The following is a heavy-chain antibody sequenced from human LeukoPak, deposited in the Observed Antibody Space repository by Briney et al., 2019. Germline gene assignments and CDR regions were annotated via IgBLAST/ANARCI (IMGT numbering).Heavy chain of an antibody. CDR2: IKQDGSEK. Sequence: GGSLRLSCAASGFTFSDYWMGWVRQAPGRGLEWVANIKQDGSEKYYVDSVKGRFTISRDNAKNSLYLQMNSLRAEDTAVYYCARDYDSSGYYSPMDYYYGMDVWGQGTTVAVSS. J-gene: IGHJ6*02. D-gene: IGHD3-22*01. CDR3: ARDYDSSGYYSPMDYYYGMDV. V-gene: IGHV3-7*05. CDR1: GFTFSDYW.